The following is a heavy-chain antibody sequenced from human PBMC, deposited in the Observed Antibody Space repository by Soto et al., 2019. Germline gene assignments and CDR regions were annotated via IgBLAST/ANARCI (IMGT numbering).Heavy chain of an antibody. D-gene: IGHD3-16*02. CDR3: ARPSLYYDYVWGSYRHYYYGMDV. Sequence: GESLKISCKGSGYSFTSYWIGWVRQMPGKGLEWMGIIYPGDSDTRYSPSFQGQVTISADKSISTAYLQWSSLKASDTAMYYCARPSLYYDYVWGSYRHYYYGMDVWGQGTTVTVSS. CDR1: GYSFTSYW. V-gene: IGHV5-51*01. CDR2: IYPGDSDT. J-gene: IGHJ6*02.